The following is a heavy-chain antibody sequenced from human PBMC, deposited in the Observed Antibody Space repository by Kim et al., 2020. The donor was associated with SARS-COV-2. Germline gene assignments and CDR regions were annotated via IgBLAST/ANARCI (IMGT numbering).Heavy chain of an antibody. D-gene: IGHD3-10*01. CDR2: NT. Sequence: NTNYAHKFQERVTITRELSTSTAYMELSSLRSEDTAGYYCAILYEKAFDIWGQGTMVTVSS. J-gene: IGHJ3*02. CDR3: AILYEKAFDI. V-gene: IGHV1-58*01.